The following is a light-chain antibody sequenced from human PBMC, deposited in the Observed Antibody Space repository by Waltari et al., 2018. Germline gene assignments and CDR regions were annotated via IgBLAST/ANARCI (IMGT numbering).Light chain of an antibody. J-gene: IGKJ1*01. V-gene: IGKV1D-8*03. CDR1: QDIRIY. Sequence: VIWMTLSPSLVSASIGDRVTISCRMSQDIRIYLGWYQQKAGKAPELLIYGATTLQSGVPSRFSGSGSGTDFTLTISRLQSEDFATYYCQQYYNFPWTFGQGTTVEIK. CDR2: GAT. CDR3: QQYYNFPWT.